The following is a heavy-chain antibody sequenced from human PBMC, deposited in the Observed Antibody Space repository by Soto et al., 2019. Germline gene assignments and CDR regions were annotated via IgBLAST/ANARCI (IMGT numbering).Heavy chain of an antibody. Sequence: QVQLQESGPGLVKPSGTLSVTCAVSGVSISTDNWWSWVRQPPGKGLEWMGEIYHTGGTFYNPSLKSRVTVSLETSNNQCSLRLSSVTAADTAVYYCAKNTCYGGTCDTAFRIWGQGTTVTVSP. CDR2: IYHTGGT. D-gene: IGHD2-15*01. CDR3: AKNTCYGGTCDTAFRI. CDR1: GVSISTDNW. J-gene: IGHJ3*02. V-gene: IGHV4-4*02.